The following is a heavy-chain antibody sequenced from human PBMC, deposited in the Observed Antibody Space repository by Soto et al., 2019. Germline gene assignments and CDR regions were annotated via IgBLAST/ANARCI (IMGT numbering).Heavy chain of an antibody. CDR1: GFTVSSNY. D-gene: IGHD3-10*01. V-gene: IGHV3-66*04. CDR2: IYSGGST. J-gene: IGHJ4*02. CDR3: ARQVPQSAGLFFDY. Sequence: EVQLVESGGGLVQPGGSLRLSCAASGFTVSSNYMSWVRQAPGKXLEWVSVIYSGGSTYYADSVKGRFTISRDNSKNTLYLQMNSLRAEDTAVYYCARQVPQSAGLFFDYWGQGTLVTVSS.